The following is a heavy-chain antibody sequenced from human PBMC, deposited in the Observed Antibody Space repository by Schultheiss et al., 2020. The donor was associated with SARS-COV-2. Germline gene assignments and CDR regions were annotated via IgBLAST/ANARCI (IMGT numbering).Heavy chain of an antibody. Sequence: GGSLRLSCAASGFTFSSYGMHWVRQAPGKGLEWVAVIWYDGSNKYYADSVKGRFTISRDNSKNTLYLQMNSLRAEDTAVYYCARDQTTAAAGGNWFDPWGQGTLVTVSS. CDR2: IWYDGSNK. J-gene: IGHJ5*02. CDR1: GFTFSSYG. D-gene: IGHD6-13*01. CDR3: ARDQTTAAAGGNWFDP. V-gene: IGHV3-33*01.